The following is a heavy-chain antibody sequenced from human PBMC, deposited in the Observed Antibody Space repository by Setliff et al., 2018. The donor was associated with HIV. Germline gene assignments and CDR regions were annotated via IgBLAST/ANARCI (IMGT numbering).Heavy chain of an antibody. D-gene: IGHD3-3*01. V-gene: IGHV3-21*01. Sequence: PGGSLRLSCAASGLTFSSYSMNWVRQAPGKGLEWVSSISSSSSYIYYADAVKGRFTISRDNAKNSLYLQMSSLRAEDTAVYYCARPTIFGVVIDAFDIWGQGTMVTVSS. CDR2: ISSSSSYI. CDR3: ARPTIFGVVIDAFDI. CDR1: GLTFSSYS. J-gene: IGHJ3*02.